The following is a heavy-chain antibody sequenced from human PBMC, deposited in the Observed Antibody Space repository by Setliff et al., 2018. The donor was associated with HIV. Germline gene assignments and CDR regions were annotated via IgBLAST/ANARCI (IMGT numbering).Heavy chain of an antibody. Sequence: VKVSCKASGYTFTSYYIHWVRQAPGQGLEWMGIVIPSTGDTNYAQKFQGRVTMTRDTSTSTVYMELSSLRSEDTAVYYCARGIAAAGSPIYYWGQGTLVTVSS. V-gene: IGHV1-46*01. CDR1: GYTFTSYY. CDR2: VIPSTGDT. CDR3: ARGIAAAGSPIYY. J-gene: IGHJ4*02. D-gene: IGHD6-13*01.